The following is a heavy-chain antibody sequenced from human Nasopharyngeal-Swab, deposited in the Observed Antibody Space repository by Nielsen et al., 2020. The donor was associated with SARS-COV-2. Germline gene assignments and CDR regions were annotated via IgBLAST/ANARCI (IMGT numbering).Heavy chain of an antibody. J-gene: IGHJ4*02. CDR1: EYPFTHYH. Sequence: ASVKVSCNASEYPFTHYHIYCVRQAPGQGLERMGWINPHSRGTKYAQKFQGRVTMTSDTSINTAYMELRRLRSDDTAVYYCARDDYGDYGYFGHWGQGTLVTVSS. CDR3: ARDDYGDYGYFGH. D-gene: IGHD4-17*01. CDR2: INPHSRGT. V-gene: IGHV1-2*02.